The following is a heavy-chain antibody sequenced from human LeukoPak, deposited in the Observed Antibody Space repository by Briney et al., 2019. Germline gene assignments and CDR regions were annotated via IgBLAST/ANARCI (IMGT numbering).Heavy chain of an antibody. D-gene: IGHD3-22*01. Sequence: ASVKVSCKASRYTFTGYYMHWVRQAPGQGLEWMGWINPNSGGTNYAQKFQGRVTMTRDTSISTAYMELSRLRSDDTAVYFCARVPLANYYDSSGYQYFQHWGQGTLVTVSS. CDR1: RYTFTGYY. CDR2: INPNSGGT. CDR3: ARVPLANYYDSSGYQYFQH. J-gene: IGHJ1*01. V-gene: IGHV1-2*02.